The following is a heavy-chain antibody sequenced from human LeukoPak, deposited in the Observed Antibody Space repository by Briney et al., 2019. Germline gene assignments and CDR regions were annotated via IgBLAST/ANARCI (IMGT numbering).Heavy chain of an antibody. CDR1: GFTFSSYG. CDR3: AKDRYSYAFEYSDS. D-gene: IGHD5-18*01. J-gene: IGHJ4*02. CDR2: ISNDGSKK. Sequence: GGSLRLSCAASGFTFSSYGMHWVRQAPGKGLDWVAVISNDGSKKYYADSVKGRFTISRDNSKNTLSLLLSSLRAEDTAVYYCAKDRYSYAFEYSDSWGQGTLVTVSS. V-gene: IGHV3-30*18.